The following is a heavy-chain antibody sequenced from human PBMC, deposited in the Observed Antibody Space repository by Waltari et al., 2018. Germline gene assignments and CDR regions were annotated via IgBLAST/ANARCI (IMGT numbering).Heavy chain of an antibody. CDR1: GYPIGSGFY. Sequence: QVQLHESGPGLGKPSETLSLTCAVSGYPIGSGFYWGWIRQPPGKDLEWIGSGVQSGGTFYTPSLKSRVTISMDTSKTQLSLKVTSVTAADTAIYYCARGGFDTNSYFDLWGRGTLVTVSS. CDR2: GVQSGGT. J-gene: IGHJ2*01. V-gene: IGHV4-38-2*01. D-gene: IGHD2-8*01. CDR3: ARGGFDTNSYFDL.